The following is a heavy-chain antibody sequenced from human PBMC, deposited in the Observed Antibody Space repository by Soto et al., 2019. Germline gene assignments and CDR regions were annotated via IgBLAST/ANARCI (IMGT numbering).Heavy chain of an antibody. Sequence: PGGSLRLSCAASGFTFSRYGMHWVRQAPGKGLEWVAVISYDGRNKYYGDSVKGRFTISRDDSANMLFLEMNSLRVEDTAVYYCAKDLSYSYGLYHLDYWGKGSLVTVPS. CDR3: AKDLSYSYGLYHLDY. CDR2: ISYDGRNK. D-gene: IGHD5-18*01. CDR1: GFTFSRYG. J-gene: IGHJ4*02. V-gene: IGHV3-30*18.